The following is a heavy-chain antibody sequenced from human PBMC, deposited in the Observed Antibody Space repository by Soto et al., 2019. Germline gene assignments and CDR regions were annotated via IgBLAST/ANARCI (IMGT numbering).Heavy chain of an antibody. CDR1: GFTFSSYA. J-gene: IGHJ4*02. Sequence: PGGSLRLSCAASGFTFSSYAMSWVRQAPGKGLEWVSAISGSGGSTYYADSVKGRFTISRDNSKNTLYLQMNSLRAEDTAAYYCAPQAPFHVDTAIGYWGQGTLVTVSS. CDR3: APQAPFHVDTAIGY. D-gene: IGHD5-18*01. CDR2: ISGSGGST. V-gene: IGHV3-23*01.